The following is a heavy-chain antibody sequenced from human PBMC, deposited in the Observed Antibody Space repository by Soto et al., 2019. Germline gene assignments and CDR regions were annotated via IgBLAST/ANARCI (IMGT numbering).Heavy chain of an antibody. CDR2: ISDDGSIK. CDR3: ARAIETAMDPCDY. V-gene: IGHV3-30-3*01. D-gene: IGHD5-18*01. CDR1: GFSCTTYA. J-gene: IGHJ4*02. Sequence: GSLRLSCPASGFSCTTYAMHWVRQAPGKGLEWVAVISDDGSIKYYADSVKGRFTISRDNSKNTFYLQMNSLRGDDTALYYCARAIETAMDPCDYWGQGALVTVSS.